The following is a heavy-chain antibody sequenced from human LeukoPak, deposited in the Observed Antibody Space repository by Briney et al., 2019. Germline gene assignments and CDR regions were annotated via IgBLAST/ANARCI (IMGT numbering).Heavy chain of an antibody. CDR3: ARPLRVTMVRGAAFRASSYFDP. J-gene: IGHJ5*02. CDR1: GYTFRCYY. Sequence: ASVKVSCKDSGYTFRCYYMHWVRQAPGQGLEWMGWINPNSGGTNYAQRFQGRVTMTRDTSISTAYMELSRLRYDDTAVYYCARPLRVTMVRGAAFRASSYFDPWGQGTLVTVSS. CDR2: INPNSGGT. V-gene: IGHV1-2*02. D-gene: IGHD3-10*01.